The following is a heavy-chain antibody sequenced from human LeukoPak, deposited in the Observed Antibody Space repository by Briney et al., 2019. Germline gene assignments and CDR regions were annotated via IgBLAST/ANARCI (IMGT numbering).Heavy chain of an antibody. D-gene: IGHD5-24*01. CDR2: IYYSGSS. V-gene: IGHV4-30-4*01. Sequence: SQTLSLTCTVSGGSISSGDYYWSWIRQPPGKGLEWIGYIYYSGSSYYNPSLRSRVTISVDTSKNHFSLKLSSVTAADTAVYYCARNRDGYNSFDYWGQGTLVTVSS. J-gene: IGHJ4*02. CDR3: ARNRDGYNSFDY. CDR1: GGSISSGDYY.